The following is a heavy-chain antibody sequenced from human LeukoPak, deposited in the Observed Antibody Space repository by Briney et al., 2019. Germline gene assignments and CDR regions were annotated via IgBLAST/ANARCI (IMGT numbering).Heavy chain of an antibody. CDR2: ISHDGSNK. V-gene: IGHV3-30-3*01. CDR1: GFTFRNYA. J-gene: IGHJ3*02. CDR3: ARESEAFDI. Sequence: GRSRRLSCAASGFTFRNYAMLWVRQALGKGLEWVALISHDGSNKYYADSVKGRFTISRDNSKNSLYLQMNSLRTEDAAVYYCARESEAFDIWGRGTMVTVSS.